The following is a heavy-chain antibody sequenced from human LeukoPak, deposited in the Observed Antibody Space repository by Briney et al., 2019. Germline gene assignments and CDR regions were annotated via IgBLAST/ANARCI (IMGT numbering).Heavy chain of an antibody. Sequence: GGTLRLSCAASGFTFSDYYMSWIRQAPGQGREWVSYISSSGSTIYYADSVKGRFTISRDNAKNSLYLQMNSLRAEDTAVYYCASEKELLCHFDYWGQGTLVTVSS. CDR1: GFTFSDYY. V-gene: IGHV3-11*01. CDR2: ISSSGSTI. D-gene: IGHD1-26*01. CDR3: ASEKELLCHFDY. J-gene: IGHJ4*02.